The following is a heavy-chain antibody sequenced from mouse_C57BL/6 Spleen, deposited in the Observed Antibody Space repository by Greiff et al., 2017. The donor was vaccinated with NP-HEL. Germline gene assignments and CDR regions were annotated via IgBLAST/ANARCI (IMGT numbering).Heavy chain of an antibody. V-gene: IGHV1-82*01. CDR1: GYAFSSSW. J-gene: IGHJ3*01. CDR2: IYPGDGDT. D-gene: IGHD1-1*01. Sequence: QVQLQQSGPELVKPGASVKISCKASGYAFSSSWMNWVKQRPGKGLEWIGRIYPGDGDTNYNGKFKGKATLTADKSSSTAYMQLSSLTSEDSAVYFCASDTTVPGAYWGQGTLVTVSA. CDR3: ASDTTVPGAY.